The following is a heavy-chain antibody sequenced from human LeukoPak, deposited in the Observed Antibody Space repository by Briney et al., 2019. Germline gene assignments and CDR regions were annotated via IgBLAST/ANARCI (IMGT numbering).Heavy chain of an antibody. CDR1: GYTFTSYA. Sequence: ASVKVSCKASGYTFTSYAMHWVHQAPGQRLEWMGWINAGNGNTKYSQKFQGRVTITRDTSASTAYMELSSLRSEDTAVYYCARELYDILTAVYYYYGMDVWGQGTTVTVSS. J-gene: IGHJ6*02. V-gene: IGHV1-3*01. CDR3: ARELYDILTAVYYYYGMDV. D-gene: IGHD3-9*01. CDR2: INAGNGNT.